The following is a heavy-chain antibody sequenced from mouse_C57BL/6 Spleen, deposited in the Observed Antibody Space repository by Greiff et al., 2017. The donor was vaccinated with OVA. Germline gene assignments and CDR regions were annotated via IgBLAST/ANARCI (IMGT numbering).Heavy chain of an antibody. D-gene: IGHD1-1*01. CDR3: ARRYGSGRYFDY. V-gene: IGHV1-18*01. J-gene: IGHJ2*01. CDR1: GYTFTDYN. CDR2: INPNNGGT. Sequence: EVQLQESGPELVKPGASVKIPCKASGYTFTDYNMDWVKQSHGKSLEWIGDINPNNGGTIYNQKFKGKATLTVDKSSSTAYMELRSLTSEDTAVYYCARRYGSGRYFDYWGQGTTLTVSS.